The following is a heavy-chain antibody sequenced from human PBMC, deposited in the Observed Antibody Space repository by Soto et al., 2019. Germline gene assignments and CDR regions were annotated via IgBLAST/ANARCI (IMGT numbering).Heavy chain of an antibody. CDR2: IYPGDSDT. V-gene: IGHV5-51*01. CDR1: GYSFTSYW. J-gene: IGHJ4*02. D-gene: IGHD5-18*01. Sequence: GESLKISCKGSGYSFTSYWIGWVRQMPGKGLEWMGIIYPGDSDTRYSPSFQGQVTISADKSISTAYLQWSSLKASDTAMYYCARGDWIQLWLSPPDYWGQGTLVTVSS. CDR3: ARGDWIQLWLSPPDY.